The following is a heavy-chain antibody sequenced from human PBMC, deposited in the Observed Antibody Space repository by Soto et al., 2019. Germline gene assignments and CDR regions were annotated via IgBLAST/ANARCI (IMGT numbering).Heavy chain of an antibody. CDR1: GVSIGRLF. CDR2: IYHTMNT. V-gene: IGHV4-59*11. J-gene: IGHJ3*02. D-gene: IGHD2-15*01. CDR3: ARLQYTVVTALDI. Sequence: KTSETLSLTCSVSGVSIGRLFLSWNRPGPRKGPEWAGYIYHTMNTNYTPALKRRVTISMDTSENQLSLQLSSVTAADTAVYYCARLQYTVVTALDIWGQGTMVTVSS.